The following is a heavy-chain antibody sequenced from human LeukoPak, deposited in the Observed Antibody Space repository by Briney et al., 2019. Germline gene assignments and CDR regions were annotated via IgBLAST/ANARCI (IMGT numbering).Heavy chain of an antibody. D-gene: IGHD2-15*01. V-gene: IGHV1-2*02. J-gene: IGHJ5*02. Sequence: ASVKVSCKASGYTFSDYYIHWVRQAPGQALEWMGWVNPDSGDTKYAQMFQGRVTMTRDTSIATAYMELSSLTPDDTALYYCARSIAATPCNWFDPWGQGTPVIVSS. CDR2: VNPDSGDT. CDR1: GYTFSDYY. CDR3: ARSIAATPCNWFDP.